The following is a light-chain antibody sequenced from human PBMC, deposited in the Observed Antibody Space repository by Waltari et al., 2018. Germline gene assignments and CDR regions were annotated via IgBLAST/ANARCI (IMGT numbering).Light chain of an antibody. CDR2: LGS. J-gene: IGKJ4*01. V-gene: IGKV2-28*01. Sequence: DIVPPSSPLPPAVIPGEPTVISCRSRKGLQNTNRYHYVDWYQQKPGQPPKLLIYLGSKRDSGVPDRFSGCGSGTDFTLEISRVEAEDVGVYYCKQHHNTPLTFGGGTKVEIK. CDR1: KGLQNTNRYHY. CDR3: KQHHNTPLT.